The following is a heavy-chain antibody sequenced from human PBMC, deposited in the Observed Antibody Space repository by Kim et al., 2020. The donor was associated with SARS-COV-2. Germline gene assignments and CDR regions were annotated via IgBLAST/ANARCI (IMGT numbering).Heavy chain of an antibody. J-gene: IGHJ3*01. V-gene: IGHV3-33*01. CDR3: ARSFGLAMMIGDV. D-gene: IGHD5-18*01. Sequence: AESVKDRFSDSRDNSKNTLYLQMSSLRAEDTAIYYCARSFGLAMMIGDVWGLGTMVTVSS.